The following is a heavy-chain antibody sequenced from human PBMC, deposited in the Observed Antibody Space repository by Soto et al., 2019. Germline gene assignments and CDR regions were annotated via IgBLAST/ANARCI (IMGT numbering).Heavy chain of an antibody. J-gene: IGHJ6*02. CDR3: ARDYYRFNSGYGFSMDV. Sequence: QVQLVESGGGVVQPGRSLRLSCAASGFTFSSYAMHWVHQAPGKGLEWVAVISYDRSNKYYADSVKGRFTISRDNSKNTLYLLMNSLRAGDTAVYYCARDYYRFNSGYGFSMDVWGQGTTVTVSS. CDR1: GFTFSSYA. CDR2: ISYDRSNK. D-gene: IGHD5-12*01. V-gene: IGHV3-30-3*01.